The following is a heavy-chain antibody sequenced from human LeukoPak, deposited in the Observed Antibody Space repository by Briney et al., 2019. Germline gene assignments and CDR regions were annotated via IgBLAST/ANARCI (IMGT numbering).Heavy chain of an antibody. CDR1: GFTFSSYA. CDR3: ARARRLYSSSWFGD. J-gene: IGHJ4*02. CDR2: ISYDGSNK. V-gene: IGHV3-30-3*01. D-gene: IGHD6-13*01. Sequence: GGSLRLSCAASGFTFSSYAMHWVRQAPGKGLEWVAVISYDGSNKYYADSVKGRFTISRDNSKNTLYLQMNSLRAEDTAVYYCARARRLYSSSWFGDWGQGTLVTVSS.